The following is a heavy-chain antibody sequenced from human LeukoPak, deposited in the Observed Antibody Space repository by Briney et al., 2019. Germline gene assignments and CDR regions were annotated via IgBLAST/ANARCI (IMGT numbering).Heavy chain of an antibody. CDR1: EFTVSNNY. J-gene: IGHJ4*01. CDR3: AKDHVGGLCDSSRCHTNFYY. D-gene: IGHD3-22*01. V-gene: IGHV3-53*01. Sequence: GGSLRLSCAASEFTVSNNYMTWVRQAPGKGLEWVSISHSGGKTYYADSVKGRFTISRDNSKSTLYLQMNSLRAEDTAVYFCAKDHVGGLCDSSRCHTNFYYWGQGTLVTVSS. CDR2: SHSGGKT.